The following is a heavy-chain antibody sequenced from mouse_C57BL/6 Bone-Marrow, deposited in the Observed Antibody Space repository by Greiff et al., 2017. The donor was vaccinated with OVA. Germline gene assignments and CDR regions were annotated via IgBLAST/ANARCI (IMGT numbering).Heavy chain of an antibody. D-gene: IGHD2-3*01. CDR2: IYPGSGST. Sequence: QVQLQQPGAELVKPGASVKMSCKASGYTFTSYWITWVKQRPGQGLEWIGDIYPGSGSTNYNEKFKSKATLTVDTSSSTAYMQLSSLTSEDSAVYYCARLGIYDGYSAWFAYWGQGTLVTVSA. V-gene: IGHV1-55*01. J-gene: IGHJ3*01. CDR3: ARLGIYDGYSAWFAY. CDR1: GYTFTSYW.